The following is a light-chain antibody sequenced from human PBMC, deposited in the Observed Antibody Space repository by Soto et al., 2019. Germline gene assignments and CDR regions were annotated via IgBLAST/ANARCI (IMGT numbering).Light chain of an antibody. Sequence: EIMLTQAPGTLSLSPGDRPTLSCTASQSVSGSYLAWYQKKPGQAPRLLIYDASSRANGIPDRFSGSGSGTEFTLTISSLQSEDFAVYYCQQYNKWPPVTFGGGTKVDIK. CDR2: DAS. V-gene: IGKV3-20*01. CDR1: QSVSGSY. CDR3: QQYNKWPPVT. J-gene: IGKJ4*01.